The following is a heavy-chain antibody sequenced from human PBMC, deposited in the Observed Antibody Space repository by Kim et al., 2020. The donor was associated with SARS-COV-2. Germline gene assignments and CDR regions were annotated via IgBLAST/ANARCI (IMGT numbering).Heavy chain of an antibody. D-gene: IGHD6-13*01. CDR1: GFTFGDYA. J-gene: IGHJ3*02. CDR2: ISWNSGSI. V-gene: IGHV3-9*01. Sequence: GGSLRLSCAASGFTFGDYAMHWVRQAPGKGLEWVSGISWNSGSIGYADSVKGRFTISRDNAKNSLYLQMNSLRAEDTALYYCAKDTTPGIAAYAAFDIWGQGTMVTVSS. CDR3: AKDTTPGIAAYAAFDI.